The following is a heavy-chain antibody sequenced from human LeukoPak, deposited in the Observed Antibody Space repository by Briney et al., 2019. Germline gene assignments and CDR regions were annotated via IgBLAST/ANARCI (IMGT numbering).Heavy chain of an antibody. Sequence: ASVKVSCKASGYTFTDHYMHWVRQAPGHGLEWMGWVNPNSGVTDSAQTFQGRVTLTRDTSISTAYLEVSRLTSDDTAVYYCARRLVDGYNYYFDFWGQGTLVTVSS. D-gene: IGHD5-24*01. CDR2: VNPNSGVT. CDR3: ARRLVDGYNYYFDF. J-gene: IGHJ4*02. CDR1: GYTFTDHY. V-gene: IGHV1-2*02.